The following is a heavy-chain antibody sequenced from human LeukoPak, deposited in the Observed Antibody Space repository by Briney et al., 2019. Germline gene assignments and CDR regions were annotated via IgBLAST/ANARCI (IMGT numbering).Heavy chain of an antibody. J-gene: IGHJ4*01. Sequence: SQTLSLTCVVSGDSVSSKNGAWNWIRQSPSRGLEWLGRTYYRSKWYNDYAESMEGRMTISQDTSKNQYSLHLKSVTPDDTAVVYCARDFRTTCWENFDHWGQGNLGTGSS. V-gene: IGHV6-1*01. CDR3: ARDFRTTCWENFDH. D-gene: IGHD1-14*01. CDR2: TYYRSKWYN. CDR1: GDSVSSKNGA.